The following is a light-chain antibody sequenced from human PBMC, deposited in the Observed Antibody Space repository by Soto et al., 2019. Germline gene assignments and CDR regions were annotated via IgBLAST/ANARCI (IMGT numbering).Light chain of an antibody. V-gene: IGKV1-33*01. CDR3: QQYDNRPQYT. CDR2: DAS. J-gene: IGKJ2*01. CDR1: QDISNY. Sequence: DIQMTQSPSSLSASVGDRVTITCQASQDISNYLNWYQQKPGKAPKLLIYDASNLETGVPSRFSGSGSGTDFTFPISSLQPEDIATYYCQQYDNRPQYTFGQGTKLEIK.